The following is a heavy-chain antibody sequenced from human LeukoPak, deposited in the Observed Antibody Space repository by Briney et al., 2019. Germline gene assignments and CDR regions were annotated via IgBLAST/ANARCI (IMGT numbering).Heavy chain of an antibody. CDR2: ISGSGGRT. CDR1: GFTFSSYA. D-gene: IGHD3-22*01. V-gene: IGHV3-23*01. J-gene: IGHJ3*02. Sequence: PGGSLRLPCAASGFTFSSYAMSWVRQAPGKGLEWVSGISGSGGRTYHAQSVKGRFTISRDNSKNTLYLQMNSLRAEDTAVYHCAKRDGPFYYDSSGYYSTASDIWGQGTMVTVSS. CDR3: AKRDGPFYYDSSGYYSTASDI.